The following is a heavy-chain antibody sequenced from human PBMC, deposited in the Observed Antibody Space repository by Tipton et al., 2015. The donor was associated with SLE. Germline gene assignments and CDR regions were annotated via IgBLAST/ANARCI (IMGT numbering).Heavy chain of an antibody. CDR3: AKDYNHDNADYN. V-gene: IGHV4-39*07. CDR2: LYYSGNT. Sequence: TLSLTCTVSGGSIRSSRHFWGWIRQPPGKGLEWIGVLYYSGNTYYNPSLKSRVTMSIDTSKNQFSLKLSSVTVADTAVYYCAKDYNHDNADYNWGQGTLVIVSS. D-gene: IGHD4-17*01. J-gene: IGHJ4*02. CDR1: GGSIRSSRHF.